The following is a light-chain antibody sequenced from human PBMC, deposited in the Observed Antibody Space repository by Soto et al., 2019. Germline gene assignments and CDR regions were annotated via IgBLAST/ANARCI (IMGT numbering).Light chain of an antibody. CDR3: QQYKNWPPVT. J-gene: IGKJ4*01. Sequence: ETVMTQSPATLSVSLGERATLSCRASQSVNTNLAWYQQKPGQAPRLLIYGASIRATGVPARFSGSGSGTDFTLTISSLQPEDLAIYFCQQYKNWPPVTFGGGTKVEIK. V-gene: IGKV3-15*01. CDR2: GAS. CDR1: QSVNTN.